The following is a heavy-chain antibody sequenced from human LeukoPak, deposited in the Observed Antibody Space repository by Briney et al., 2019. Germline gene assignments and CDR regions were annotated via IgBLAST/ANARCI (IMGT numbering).Heavy chain of an antibody. V-gene: IGHV1-2*04. CDR2: INPNSGGT. CDR3: ARDGDDFWSGYRGYGMDV. CDR1: GYTFTGYY. J-gene: IGHJ6*02. Sequence: ASVKVSCKASGYTFTGYYMHWVRQAPGQGLEWMGWINPNSGGTNYAQKFQGWVTMTRDTSISTAYMELSRLRSDDTAVYYCARDGDDFWSGYRGYGMDVWGQGTRSPSP. D-gene: IGHD3-3*01.